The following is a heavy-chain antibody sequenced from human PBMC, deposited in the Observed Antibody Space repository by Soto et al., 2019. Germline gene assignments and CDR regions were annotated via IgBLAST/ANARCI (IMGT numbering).Heavy chain of an antibody. CDR3: ANTRHSGSNYGGFY. CDR2: ISGPGDAT. Sequence: PGGSLRLSCAASGFTFSSYAMTWVRQAPGKGLEWVSEISGPGDATPYADSVKGRFTISRDNAKNTVYLEMNSLRAEDTAIYYCANTRHSGSNYGGFYWGQGTPVTVSS. D-gene: IGHD1-26*01. V-gene: IGHV3-23*01. CDR1: GFTFSSYA. J-gene: IGHJ4*02.